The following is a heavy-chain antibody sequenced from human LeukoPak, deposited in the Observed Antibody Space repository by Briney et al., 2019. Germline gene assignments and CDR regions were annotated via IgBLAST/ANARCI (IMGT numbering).Heavy chain of an antibody. Sequence: GGSLRLSCAASKFTFSNYAMHWVRQAPGKGLEYVSAISSNGGSTYYANSVKGRFTISRDNAKKSVFLRMNSLRAEDTAVYFCARDLAYYYDSNYDWGQGTLVTVSS. CDR2: ISSNGGST. J-gene: IGHJ4*02. CDR1: KFTFSNYA. D-gene: IGHD3-22*01. V-gene: IGHV3-64*01. CDR3: ARDLAYYYDSNYD.